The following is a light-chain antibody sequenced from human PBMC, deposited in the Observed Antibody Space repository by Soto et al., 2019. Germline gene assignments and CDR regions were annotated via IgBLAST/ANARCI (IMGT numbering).Light chain of an antibody. CDR1: QSVSNNY. V-gene: IGKV3-20*01. CDR3: QQYGSSGT. CDR2: GAS. Sequence: EIVLTQSPATLSLSPGERATLHCRASQSVSNNYLAWYQQKPGQAPRLLIYGASNRATGIPDRFSGSGSGTDFTLTISRLEPEDFAVYYCQQYGSSGTFGQGTKVDI. J-gene: IGKJ1*01.